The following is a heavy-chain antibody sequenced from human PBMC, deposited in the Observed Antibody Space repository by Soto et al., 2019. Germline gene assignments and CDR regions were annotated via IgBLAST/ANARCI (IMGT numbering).Heavy chain of an antibody. CDR2: IYYSGST. Sequence: SETLSLTCTVSGGSISSGGYYWSWIRQHPGKGLEWIGYIYYSGSTYYNPSLKSRVTISVDTSKNQFSLKLSSVTAADTAVYYCASGRWYYYDSSGHYSPYFDYWGQGTLVTVSS. J-gene: IGHJ4*02. CDR1: GGSISSGGYY. CDR3: ASGRWYYYDSSGHYSPYFDY. D-gene: IGHD3-22*01. V-gene: IGHV4-31*03.